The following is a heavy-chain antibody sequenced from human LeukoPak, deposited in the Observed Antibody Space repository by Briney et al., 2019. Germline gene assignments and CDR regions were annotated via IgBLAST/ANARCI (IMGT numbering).Heavy chain of an antibody. Sequence: SETLSLTCTVSGGSFEHYFWSWIRQPPGKGLEWIGYVYYSGSTDYSPALKNRLTISADTSKNQFSRKLNSGTAADTAVYYCASHRRSHGSEYWGQGTLVTVSS. CDR2: VYYSGST. J-gene: IGHJ4*02. V-gene: IGHV4-59*01. CDR3: ASHRRSHGSEY. D-gene: IGHD3-10*01. CDR1: GGSFEHYF.